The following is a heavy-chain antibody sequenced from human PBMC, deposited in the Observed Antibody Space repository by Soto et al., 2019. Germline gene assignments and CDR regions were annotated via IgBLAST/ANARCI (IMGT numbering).Heavy chain of an antibody. J-gene: IGHJ4*02. Sequence: GGSLRLSCAASGFTFSSYAMSWVRQAPGKGLEWVSAISGSGGSTYYADSVKGRFTISRDNSKNTLYLQMNSLRAEDTAVYYCAKDRARFLEWLLYLYFDYWGQGTLVTVSS. V-gene: IGHV3-23*01. CDR2: ISGSGGST. CDR3: AKDRARFLEWLLYLYFDY. CDR1: GFTFSSYA. D-gene: IGHD3-3*01.